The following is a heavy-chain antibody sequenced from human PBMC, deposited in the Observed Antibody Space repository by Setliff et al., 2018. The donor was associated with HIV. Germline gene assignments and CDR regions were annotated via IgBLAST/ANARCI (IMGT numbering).Heavy chain of an antibody. CDR1: GDSLSNYV. D-gene: IGHD3-22*01. J-gene: IGHJ4*02. Sequence: SVKVSCKASGDSLSNYVIAWVRRAPGQGLEWMGGIVPLFGTTNYAQNFQGRLTITTDQIMTTAYMELTSLRSEDTAVYYCASGGSSGSYWGQGTLVTVSS. CDR3: ASGGSSGSY. V-gene: IGHV1-69*05. CDR2: IVPLFGTT.